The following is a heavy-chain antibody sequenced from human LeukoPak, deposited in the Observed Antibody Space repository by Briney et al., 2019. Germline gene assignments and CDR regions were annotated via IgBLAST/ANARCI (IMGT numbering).Heavy chain of an antibody. CDR3: ARAPDYYDSSGYYFRRGHFDY. CDR2: IYYSGST. Sequence: SETLSLTCTVSGGSISSYYWSWIRQPPGKGLEWIGSIYYSGSTYYNPSLKSRVTISVDTSKNQFSLKLSSVTAADTAVYYCARAPDYYDSSGYYFRRGHFDYWGQGTLVTVSS. D-gene: IGHD3-22*01. J-gene: IGHJ4*02. CDR1: GGSISSYY. V-gene: IGHV4-39*07.